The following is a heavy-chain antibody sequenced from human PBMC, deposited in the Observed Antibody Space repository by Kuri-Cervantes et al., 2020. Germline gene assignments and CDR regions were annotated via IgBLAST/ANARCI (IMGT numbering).Heavy chain of an antibody. V-gene: IGHV3-30-3*01. CDR1: GFTFSSSA. D-gene: IGHD3-9*01. J-gene: IGHJ4*02. CDR2: ISYDGSNK. CDR3: AREIIRYFDY. Sequence: GGSLRLSCAASGFTFSSSAMHWVRQAPGKGLEWVAVISYDGSNKYYADSVKGRFTISRDNSKSTLYLQMNSLRAEDTAVYYCAREIIRYFDYWGQGTLVTVSS.